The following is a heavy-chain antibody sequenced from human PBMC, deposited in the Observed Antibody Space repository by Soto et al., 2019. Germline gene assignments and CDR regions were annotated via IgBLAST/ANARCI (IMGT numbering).Heavy chain of an antibody. CDR1: GFTFKNYA. CDR2: IRGKTADT. J-gene: IGHJ2*01. D-gene: IGHD2-8*02. V-gene: IGHV3-23*01. CDR3: VKMGGTGVYRGWYFDV. Sequence: EVQLLESGGGLVQPGVSPRLSCTASGFTFKNYAMSWVRQAPGKGLEWVSIIRGKTADTYYGDSVKGRFAISRDNSKNTLYLQMDSLRDGDTAVYYCVKMGGTGVYRGWYFDVWGRGTLVTVSS.